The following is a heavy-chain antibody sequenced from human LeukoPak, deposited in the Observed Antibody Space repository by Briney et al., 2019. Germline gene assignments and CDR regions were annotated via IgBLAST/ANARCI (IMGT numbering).Heavy chain of an antibody. J-gene: IGHJ5*01. Sequence: GGSLRLSCAASGFIFNDYAMHWVRQAPGKGLEWLALIAYDGSFDYYADSLRGRITISRDNSKSTLFLQMDNLRGDDTAVYYCARDPAGGSGWLDFWVQGTLVTVSS. CDR2: IAYDGSFD. V-gene: IGHV3-30*01. CDR3: ARDPAGGSGWLDF. CDR1: GFIFNDYA. D-gene: IGHD2-8*02.